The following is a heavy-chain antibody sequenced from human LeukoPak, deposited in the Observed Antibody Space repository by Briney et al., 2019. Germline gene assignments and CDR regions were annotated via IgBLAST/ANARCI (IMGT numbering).Heavy chain of an antibody. J-gene: IGHJ5*02. D-gene: IGHD1-26*01. CDR2: IYYSGST. CDR1: GGSISSYY. Sequence: SETLSLTCTVSGGSISSYYWSWIRQPPGKGLEWMGYIYYSGSTIYNPSLKSRVTISVDTSKNQFSLKLSSVTAADTAVYYCARVSFSGPYSPFDPGGQGTLVTVSP. V-gene: IGHV4-59*01. CDR3: ARVSFSGPYSPFDP.